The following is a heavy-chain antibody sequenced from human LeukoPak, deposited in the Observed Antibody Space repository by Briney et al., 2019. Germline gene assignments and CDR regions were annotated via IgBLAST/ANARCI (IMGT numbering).Heavy chain of an antibody. CDR3: ARRVSYGDFDY. D-gene: IGHD4-17*01. Sequence: GASVKVSCKASGYTSTSYDVNWVRQATGQGLEWMGWMNPNSGNTGYAQKFQGRVTITRNTSISTAYMQLSSLRSEDTAVYYCARRVSYGDFDYWGQGTLVTVSS. CDR1: GYTSTSYD. V-gene: IGHV1-8*01. J-gene: IGHJ4*02. CDR2: MNPNSGNT.